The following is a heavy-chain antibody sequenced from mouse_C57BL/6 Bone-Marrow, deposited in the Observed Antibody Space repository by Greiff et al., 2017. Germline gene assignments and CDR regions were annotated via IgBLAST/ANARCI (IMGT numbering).Heavy chain of an antibody. CDR1: GYTFTDHI. D-gene: IGHD1-1*01. V-gene: IGHV1-11*01. CDR3: GRPSVLRAGLAY. Sequence: QVHVKQSGAELASPGASVTLSCKASGYTFTDHIMNWVKKRPGQGLEWIGRIYPVSGETNYNQKFMGKATFSVDRSSSTVYMVLNSLTSEDPAVYYCGRPSVLRAGLAYWGQGTLVTVSA. CDR2: IYPVSGET. J-gene: IGHJ3*01.